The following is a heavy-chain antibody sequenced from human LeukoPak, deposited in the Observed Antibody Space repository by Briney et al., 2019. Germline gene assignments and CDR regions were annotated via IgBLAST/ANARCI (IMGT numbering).Heavy chain of an antibody. D-gene: IGHD3-10*01. J-gene: IGHJ4*02. CDR3: ASLEYYYGSGNYY. Sequence: GGSLRLSCAASGFTFSSYSMNWVRQAPGKGLEWVSYISSSSSTIYYADSVKGRFTIPRDNAKNSLYLQMNSLRAEDTAVYYCASLEYYYGSGNYYWGQGTLVTVSS. CDR1: GFTFSSYS. V-gene: IGHV3-48*01. CDR2: ISSSSSTI.